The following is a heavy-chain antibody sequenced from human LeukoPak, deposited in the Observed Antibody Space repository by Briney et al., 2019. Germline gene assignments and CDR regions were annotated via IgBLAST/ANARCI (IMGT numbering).Heavy chain of an antibody. CDR1: GGSISSYY. V-gene: IGHV4-59*01. CDR2: IHYTGST. D-gene: IGHD3-10*01. J-gene: IGHJ5*02. CDR3: ARGGYYGSGNDFRFDP. Sequence: SEALSLTCAVYGGSISSYYWSWIRQSPGKGLECIGYIHYTGSTNYNPSLKSRVTISVETSKNQFSLKLKSVTAADTAVYYCARGGYYGSGNDFRFDPWGQGTLVTVSS.